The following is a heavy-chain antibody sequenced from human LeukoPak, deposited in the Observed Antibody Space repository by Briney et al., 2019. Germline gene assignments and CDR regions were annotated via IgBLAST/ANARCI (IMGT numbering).Heavy chain of an antibody. V-gene: IGHV3-30*18. CDR3: AKTFGSYDILTGYYAADAFDI. CDR2: ISYDGSNK. CDR1: GFTFSSYG. J-gene: IGHJ3*02. D-gene: IGHD3-9*01. Sequence: GRSLRLSCAASGFTFSSYGMHWVRQAPGKGREWVEVISYDGSNKYYADSVKGRFTISRDNSKNTLYLQMNSLRAEDTAVYYCAKTFGSYDILTGYYAADAFDIWGQGTMVTVSS.